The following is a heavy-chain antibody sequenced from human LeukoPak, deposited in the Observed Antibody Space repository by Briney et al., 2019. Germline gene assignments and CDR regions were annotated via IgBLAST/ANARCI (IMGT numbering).Heavy chain of an antibody. D-gene: IGHD1-26*01. CDR1: GGSFSGYY. V-gene: IGHV4-34*01. Sequence: SETLSLTCAVYGGSFSGYYWSWIRQPPGKGLEWIGEINHSGSTNYNPSLKSRVTISADTSKNQFSLKLSSVTAADTAVYYCARDGGSYSEFDYWGQGTLVTVSS. CDR2: INHSGST. CDR3: ARDGGSYSEFDY. J-gene: IGHJ4*02.